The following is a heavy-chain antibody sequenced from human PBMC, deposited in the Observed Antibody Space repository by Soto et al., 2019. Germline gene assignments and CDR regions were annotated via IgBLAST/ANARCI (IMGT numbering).Heavy chain of an antibody. CDR1: GGSFSGYY. Sequence: QVQLQQWGAGLLKPSETLSLTCAVYGGSFSGYYWSWIRQPPGKGLEWIGEINHSGSTNYNPSLSSRVTISVDPSKNQCSLKLRSVTAADTAVYYCARAAPRYCSGGSCYSGRDYWDQGTLVTVSS. J-gene: IGHJ4*02. CDR3: ARAAPRYCSGGSCYSGRDY. D-gene: IGHD2-15*01. CDR2: INHSGST. V-gene: IGHV4-34*01.